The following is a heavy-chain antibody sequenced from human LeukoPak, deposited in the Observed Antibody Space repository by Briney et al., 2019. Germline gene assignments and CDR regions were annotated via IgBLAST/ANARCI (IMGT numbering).Heavy chain of an antibody. Sequence: ASVKVSCKASGYTFTSYAMHWVRQAPGQRLEWMGWINAGNGNTKYSQDFQGRVTITRDTSASTAYMELSSLRSEDMAVYYCARDSGIVGATVAFDIWGQGTMVTVSS. CDR1: GYTFTSYA. J-gene: IGHJ3*02. V-gene: IGHV1-3*03. D-gene: IGHD1-26*01. CDR3: ARDSGIVGATVAFDI. CDR2: INAGNGNT.